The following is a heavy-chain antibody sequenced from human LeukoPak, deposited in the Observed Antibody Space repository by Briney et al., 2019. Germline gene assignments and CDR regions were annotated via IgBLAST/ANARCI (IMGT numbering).Heavy chain of an antibody. CDR1: GFSLSTRGMC. D-gene: IGHD3-22*01. CDR3: ARTYYYDSSGYSPFDY. V-gene: IGHV2-70*11. CDR2: IDWDDDK. J-gene: IGHJ4*02. Sequence: SGPTLVKPTQTLTLTCTFSGFSLSTRGMCVSWIRQPPGKALEWLARIDWDDDKYYSTSLKTRLTISKDTSKNQVVLTMTNMDPVDTATYYCARTYYYDSSGYSPFDYWGQGTLVTVSS.